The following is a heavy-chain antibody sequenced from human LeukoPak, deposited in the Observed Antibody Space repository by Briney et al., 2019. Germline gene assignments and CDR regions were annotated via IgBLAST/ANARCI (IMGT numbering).Heavy chain of an antibody. J-gene: IGHJ4*02. D-gene: IGHD6-19*01. CDR3: ATAVAVAAPFDY. V-gene: IGHV1-69*02. CDR1: GGTFSSYT. Sequence: ASVKVSCKASGGTFSSYTISWVRQAPGQGLEWMGRISPTVGIAKYAQKFQGRVTITADKSTSTAYMELNSLRSEDTAVYHCATAVAVAAPFDYWGQGSLVTVSS. CDR2: ISPTVGIA.